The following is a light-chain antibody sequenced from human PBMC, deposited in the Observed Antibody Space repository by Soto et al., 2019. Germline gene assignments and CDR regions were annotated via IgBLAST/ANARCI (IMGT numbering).Light chain of an antibody. CDR1: RSITSE. Sequence: EIVMTQSPATLSVSPGERATLSCRASRSITSELAWYQQQPGQPPRLLVYGATTRATGVPARFTGTESGSEFKLTTSGLQCEEFAVYYCQQGHNWPLTFGQVTRLEI. V-gene: IGKV3-15*01. CDR2: GAT. CDR3: QQGHNWPLT. J-gene: IGKJ2*01.